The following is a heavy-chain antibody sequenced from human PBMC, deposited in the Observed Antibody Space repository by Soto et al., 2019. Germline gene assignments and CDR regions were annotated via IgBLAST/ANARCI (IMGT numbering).Heavy chain of an antibody. CDR2: ISYDGSNK. J-gene: IGHJ1*01. Sequence: GGSLRLSCAASGFTFSSYGMHWVRQAPGKGLEWVAVISYDGSNKYYADSVKGRFTISRDNSKNTLYLQMNSLRAEDTAVYYCAKDTPPSLRYFDWSRPNSYFQHWGQGTLVTVSS. V-gene: IGHV3-30*18. CDR3: AKDTPPSLRYFDWSRPNSYFQH. D-gene: IGHD3-9*01. CDR1: GFTFSSYG.